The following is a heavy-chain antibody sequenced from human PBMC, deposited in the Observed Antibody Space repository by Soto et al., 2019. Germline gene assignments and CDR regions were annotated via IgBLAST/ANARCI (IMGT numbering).Heavy chain of an antibody. CDR2: IKQDGSEK. CDR3: AREALWELLTHFDY. Sequence: GGSLRLSCAASGFTFSSYWMSWVRQAPGKGLEWVANIKQDGSEKYYVDSVKGRFTISRDNAKNSLYLQMNSLRAEDTAVYYCAREALWELLTHFDYWGQGTLVTVSS. CDR1: GFTFSSYW. D-gene: IGHD1-26*01. J-gene: IGHJ4*02. V-gene: IGHV3-7*03.